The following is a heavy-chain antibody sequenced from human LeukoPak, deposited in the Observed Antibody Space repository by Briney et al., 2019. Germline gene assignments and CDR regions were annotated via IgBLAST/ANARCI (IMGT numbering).Heavy chain of an antibody. Sequence: GGSLRLSCAASGFTFSSYEMNWVRQAPGKGLEWVSYISSSGSTIYYADSVKGRFTISRDNAKNSLYLQMNSLRAEDTAVYYCARGYYYDSSDPDYWGQGTLVTVSS. CDR3: ARGYYYDSSDPDY. D-gene: IGHD3-22*01. CDR2: ISSSGSTI. J-gene: IGHJ4*02. CDR1: GFTFSSYE. V-gene: IGHV3-48*03.